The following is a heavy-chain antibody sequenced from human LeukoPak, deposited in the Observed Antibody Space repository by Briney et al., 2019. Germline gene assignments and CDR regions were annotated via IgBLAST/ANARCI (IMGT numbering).Heavy chain of an antibody. Sequence: QTGKSLRLSCAASGFTFNNYGMHWVRQAPGKGLEWVAVISYDGRNIHYPDSVKGRFTISRDISTDTLWLQMDSLRTEDTAVYYCAKGPLRGTAAAIDCWGQGTLVIVSS. CDR2: ISYDGRNI. CDR3: AKGPLRGTAAAIDC. V-gene: IGHV3-30*18. J-gene: IGHJ4*02. D-gene: IGHD2-2*01. CDR1: GFTFNNYG.